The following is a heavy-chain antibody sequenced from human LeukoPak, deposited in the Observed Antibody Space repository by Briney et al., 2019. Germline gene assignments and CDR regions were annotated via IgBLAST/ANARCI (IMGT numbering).Heavy chain of an antibody. J-gene: IGHJ4*02. Sequence: GGSLILSCAASGFTFHDYDMSWVRQSPGKGLEWVSGINWNGDRTGYADSVKGRFTISRDNAKKSLYLQMNSLRAEDTALYYCARRDYYGSGSPDFWGQGTLVTVSS. V-gene: IGHV3-20*04. CDR2: INWNGDRT. CDR3: ARRDYYGSGSPDF. D-gene: IGHD3-10*01. CDR1: GFTFHDYD.